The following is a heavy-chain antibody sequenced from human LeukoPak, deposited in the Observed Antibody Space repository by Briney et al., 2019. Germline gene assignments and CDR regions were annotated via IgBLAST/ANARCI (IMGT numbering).Heavy chain of an antibody. CDR3: ARGRGRGIAVAAGLNAFDI. Sequence: ASVKVSCKASGYTFTGYYMHWVRQAPGQGLEWMGWISAYNGNTNYAQKLQGRVTMTTDTSTSTAYMELRSLRSDDTAVYYCARGRGRGIAVAAGLNAFDIWGQGTMVTVSS. CDR1: GYTFTGYY. D-gene: IGHD6-19*01. V-gene: IGHV1-18*04. CDR2: ISAYNGNT. J-gene: IGHJ3*02.